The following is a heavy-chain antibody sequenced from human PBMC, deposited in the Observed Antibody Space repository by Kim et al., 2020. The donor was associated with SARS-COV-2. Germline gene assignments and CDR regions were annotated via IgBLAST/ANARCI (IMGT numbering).Heavy chain of an antibody. V-gene: IGHV1-8*02. CDR3: ARGKGPNYYDSSGYYNYYFDY. D-gene: IGHD3-22*01. J-gene: IGHJ4*02. CDR2: MNPNSGNT. Sequence: ASVKVSCKASGYTFTSYDINWVRQATGQGREWMGWMNPNSGNTGYAQKFQGRVTMTRNTSISTAYMELSSLRSEDTAVYYCARGKGPNYYDSSGYYNYYFDYWGQGTLVTVSS. CDR1: GYTFTSYD.